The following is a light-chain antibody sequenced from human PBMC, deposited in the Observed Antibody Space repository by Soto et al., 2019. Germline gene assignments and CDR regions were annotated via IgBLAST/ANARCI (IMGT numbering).Light chain of an antibody. CDR3: QHYYTTPIT. CDR2: WAS. V-gene: IGKV4-1*01. Sequence: DIVMTQSPDSLAVSLGGRATINCKSSQSVLSRSNNTNYLAWYQQKPGQPPRLLIYWASTRASGVPARFSGSGSETDFTLTISGLQAEDVAVYYCQHYYTTPITFGGGTKVDIK. J-gene: IGKJ4*01. CDR1: QSVLSRSNNTNY.